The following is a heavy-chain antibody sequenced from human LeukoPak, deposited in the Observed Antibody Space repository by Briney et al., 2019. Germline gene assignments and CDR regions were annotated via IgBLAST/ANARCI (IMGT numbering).Heavy chain of an antibody. CDR2: IYPGESDT. J-gene: IGHJ4*02. D-gene: IGHD6-19*01. V-gene: IGHV5-51*01. Sequence: GESLKISCQGSGYSFTSYWIGWVRQLPGKGLEWIGIIYPGESDTRYSPYFQGQVTISADKSISTAYLQWSSLKASDTAMYYCARHYSSGWYFDYWGQGTLVTVSS. CDR1: GYSFTSYW. CDR3: ARHYSSGWYFDY.